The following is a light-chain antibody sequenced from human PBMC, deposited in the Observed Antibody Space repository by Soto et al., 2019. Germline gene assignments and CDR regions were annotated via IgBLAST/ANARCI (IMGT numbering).Light chain of an antibody. Sequence: DIQMTQSPSTLSASVGDRVTITCRASQSIRSWLAWYQQKPGKVPKLLIYMASSVASGVPSRFSGSGSGTEFTLTISSLQPDDFATYFCQQYKSYSMTFGQGTKVEIK. V-gene: IGKV1-5*03. CDR1: QSIRSW. CDR3: QQYKSYSMT. CDR2: MAS. J-gene: IGKJ1*01.